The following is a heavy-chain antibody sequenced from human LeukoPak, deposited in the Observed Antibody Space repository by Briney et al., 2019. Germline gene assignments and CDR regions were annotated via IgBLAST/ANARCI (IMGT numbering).Heavy chain of an antibody. V-gene: IGHV4-59*12. CDR1: GGSISNYY. CDR3: ATSGYSSGSPFDP. J-gene: IGHJ5*02. D-gene: IGHD6-19*01. CDR2: IYYSGST. Sequence: PSETLSLTCTVSGGSISNYYWSWIRQPPGKGLEWIGYIYYSGSTNYNPSLKSRVTISVDTSKNQFSLKLSSVTAADTAVYYCATSGYSSGSPFDPWGQGTLVTVSS.